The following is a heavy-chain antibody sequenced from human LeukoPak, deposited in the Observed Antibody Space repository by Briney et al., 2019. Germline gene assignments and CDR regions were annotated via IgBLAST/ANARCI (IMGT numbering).Heavy chain of an antibody. V-gene: IGHV3-53*01. CDR2: IYGGGTT. D-gene: IGHD3-10*02. CDR3: ARITMSRFDP. J-gene: IGHJ5*02. CDR1: GFTVSSNY. Sequence: GGSLRLSCAASGFTVSSNYMSWVRQAPGKGLEWVSVIYGGGTTYYADSVRGRFTISRDNSKNTLYLQMNSLRAEDTAVYYCARITMSRFDPWGQGTLVTVSS.